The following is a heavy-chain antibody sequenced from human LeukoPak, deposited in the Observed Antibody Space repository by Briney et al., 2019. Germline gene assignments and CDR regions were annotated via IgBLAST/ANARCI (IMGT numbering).Heavy chain of an antibody. CDR2: ISYDGRNR. D-gene: IGHD5-12*01. V-gene: IGHV3-30*18. J-gene: IGHJ4*02. CDR1: GFTFGSYG. Sequence: PGGSLRLSCAASGFTFGSYGMHWVRQAPGKGLEWVSVISYDGRNRYYAESVKGRCSISRDDSKKTVDLEMNSLRPEDTAVYYCAKGGVATVDYFDYWGQETLVTVSS. CDR3: AKGGVATVDYFDY.